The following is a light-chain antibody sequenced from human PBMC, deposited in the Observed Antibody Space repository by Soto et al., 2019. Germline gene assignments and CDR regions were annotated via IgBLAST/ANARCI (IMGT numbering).Light chain of an antibody. CDR2: KAS. V-gene: IGKV1-5*03. J-gene: IGKJ4*01. CDR1: QSISTW. Sequence: DIQMTQSPSALSASVGDRVTITCRASQSISTWLAWYQQKPGKAPKLLIYKASSLEGGVPSRFIGSGSGTEFNITISSLQPDDFATYYCQQYHTYPLTFGGGPTVDTK. CDR3: QQYHTYPLT.